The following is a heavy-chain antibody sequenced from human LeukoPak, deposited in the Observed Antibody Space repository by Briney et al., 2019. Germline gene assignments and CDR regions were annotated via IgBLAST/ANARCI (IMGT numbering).Heavy chain of an antibody. V-gene: IGHV3-30*02. CDR1: GFTFSRYG. D-gene: IGHD2-8*01. CDR2: IRDDGSTR. J-gene: IGHJ6*02. Sequence: PGGSLRLSCAASGFTFSRYGLHWVRQAPGKGLEWVAFIRDDGSTRYYADSVKGRFTVSRDNSKNMLYLQMNSLRAEDTAVYYCARDQMVPYYYYGMDVWGQGTTITVSS. CDR3: ARDQMVPYYYYGMDV.